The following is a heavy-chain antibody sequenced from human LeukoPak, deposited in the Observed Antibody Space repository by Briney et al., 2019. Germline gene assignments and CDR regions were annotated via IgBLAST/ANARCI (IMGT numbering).Heavy chain of an antibody. V-gene: IGHV4-59*08. CDR3: ARYNWNDVNQFDY. J-gene: IGHJ4*02. Sequence: PSETLSLTCTVSGGSISSYYWSWIRQPPGKGLEWIGYIYYSGSTNYNPSLKSRVTISVDTSKNQFSLKLSSVTAADTAVYYCARYNWNDVNQFDYWGQGTLVTVSS. CDR2: IYYSGST. D-gene: IGHD1-1*01. CDR1: GGSISSYY.